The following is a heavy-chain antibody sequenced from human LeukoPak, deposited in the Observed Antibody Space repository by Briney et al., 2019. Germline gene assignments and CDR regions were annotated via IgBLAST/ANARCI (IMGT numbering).Heavy chain of an antibody. Sequence: NSGGPLSLSWAASGFTFSNAWRSWFGQAPGKGLDWVGRIKRNADGGTTDYAAPVKGRFTISRDDSKTTLYLQMNSLKTEDTAMYYCTTDDPVNRSWGQGTLVTVSS. V-gene: IGHV3-15*01. CDR1: GFTFSNAW. J-gene: IGHJ4*02. D-gene: IGHD2/OR15-2a*01. CDR3: TTDDPVNRS. CDR2: IKRNADGGTT.